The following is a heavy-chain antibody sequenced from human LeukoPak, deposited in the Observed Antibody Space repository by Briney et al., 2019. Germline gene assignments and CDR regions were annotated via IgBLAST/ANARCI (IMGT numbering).Heavy chain of an antibody. J-gene: IGHJ4*02. Sequence: ASVTVSCTASVYTFTVYYMHWVRQAPGQGLGWMGWINPNSGGTNYAQKFQGRVTMTRDTSISTAYMELSRLRSDDTAVYYCAREGAVGATDYWGQETLVTVSS. CDR3: AREGAVGATDY. V-gene: IGHV1-2*02. CDR1: VYTFTVYY. CDR2: INPNSGGT. D-gene: IGHD1-26*01.